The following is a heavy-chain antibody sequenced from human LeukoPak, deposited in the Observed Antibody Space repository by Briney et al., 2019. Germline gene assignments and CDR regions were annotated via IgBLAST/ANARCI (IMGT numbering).Heavy chain of an antibody. Sequence: PGGSLRLSCAASGFTFSSYNMNWVRQAPGKGLEWVSYISHGSTRIFYADSVEGRFTISRDNSKNTLYLQMNSLRAEDTAVYYCAKEGTVTTFVYFDYWGQGTLVTVSS. J-gene: IGHJ4*02. CDR1: GFTFSSYN. CDR2: ISHGSTRI. D-gene: IGHD4-17*01. CDR3: AKEGTVTTFVYFDY. V-gene: IGHV3-48*01.